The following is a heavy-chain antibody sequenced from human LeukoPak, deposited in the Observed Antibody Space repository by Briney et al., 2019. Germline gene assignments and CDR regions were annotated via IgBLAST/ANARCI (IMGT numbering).Heavy chain of an antibody. J-gene: IGHJ5*02. Sequence: SETLSLTCTVSGASISSYYWSWIRQPPGKGLEWIGYIYSSGSTNYNPSLKSRVTISLDTSKNQFSLKLSFVTAADTAVYYCARGVAAPGTGGLSWFDPWGQGTLVTVSS. CDR2: IYSSGST. D-gene: IGHD6-13*01. CDR3: ARGVAAPGTGGLSWFDP. CDR1: GASISSYY. V-gene: IGHV4-59*01.